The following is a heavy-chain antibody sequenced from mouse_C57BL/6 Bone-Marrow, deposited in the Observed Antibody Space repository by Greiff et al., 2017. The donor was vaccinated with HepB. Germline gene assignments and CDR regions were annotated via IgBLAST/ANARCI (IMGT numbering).Heavy chain of an antibody. Sequence: QVQLKESGAELVKPGASVKISCKASGYAFSSYWMNWVKQRPGKGLEWIGQIYPGDGDTNYNGKFKGKATLTADKSSSTAYMQLSSLTSEDSAVYFCAREGLLRPYWYFDVWGTGTTVTVSS. J-gene: IGHJ1*03. V-gene: IGHV1-80*01. CDR3: AREGLLRPYWYFDV. CDR2: IYPGDGDT. D-gene: IGHD2-3*01. CDR1: GYAFSSYW.